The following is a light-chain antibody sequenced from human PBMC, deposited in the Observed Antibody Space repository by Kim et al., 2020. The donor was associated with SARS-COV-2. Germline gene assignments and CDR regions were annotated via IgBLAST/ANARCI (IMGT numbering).Light chain of an antibody. CDR3: CSFAGNSVV. J-gene: IGLJ2*01. CDR2: DVT. Sequence: PRQSLPMSCTGTSSYVGRYNYVSWYQQHPGKDTKVMIYDVTKRPSGVPDRFSGSKSGNTASLTISGLQGEDEAEYYCCSFAGNSVVFGGGTQLTVL. CDR1: SSYVGRYNY. V-gene: IGLV2-11*01.